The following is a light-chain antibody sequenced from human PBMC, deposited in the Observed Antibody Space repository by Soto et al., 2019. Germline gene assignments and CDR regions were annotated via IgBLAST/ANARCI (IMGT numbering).Light chain of an antibody. Sequence: EIVLTQSPATLSLSPGERATLSCRARQNVSNYLAWFQQKPGQAPRLLIYDASNRATGIPARFSGSGSGTDFTLTINSLEPEDFAVYYCQQRSDWPTFGQGTRLEIK. V-gene: IGKV3-11*01. CDR2: DAS. CDR3: QQRSDWPT. J-gene: IGKJ5*01. CDR1: QNVSNY.